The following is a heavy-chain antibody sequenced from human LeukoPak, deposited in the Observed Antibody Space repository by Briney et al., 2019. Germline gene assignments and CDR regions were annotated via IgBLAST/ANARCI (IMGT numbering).Heavy chain of an antibody. CDR2: INPNSGGT. CDR3: ARDWATVVNAFDI. D-gene: IGHD4-23*01. CDR1: GYTFTGYY. J-gene: IGHJ3*02. V-gene: IGHV1-2*02. Sequence: ASVKVSCKASGYTFTGYYMHWVRQAPGQGLEWMGWINPNSGGTNYAQKFQGRVTMTRDTSISTAYMELSRLRSDDTAVYYCARDWATVVNAFDIWGQGTMVTVSS.